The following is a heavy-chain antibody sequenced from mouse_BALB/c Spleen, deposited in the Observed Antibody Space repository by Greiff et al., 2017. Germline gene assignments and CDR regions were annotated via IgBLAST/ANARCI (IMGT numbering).Heavy chain of an antibody. V-gene: IGHV5-6-4*01. Sequence: VKLVESGGGLVKPGGSLKLSCAASGFTFSSSTMSWVRQTPEKRLVWVATISSGGSYTYYPDSVKGRFTISRDNAKDTLYLQMSSLKSEDTAMYYCTSDGYSNYGFAYWGQGTLVTVSA. J-gene: IGHJ3*01. CDR1: GFTFSSST. D-gene: IGHD2-5*01. CDR2: ISSGGSYT. CDR3: TSDGYSNYGFAY.